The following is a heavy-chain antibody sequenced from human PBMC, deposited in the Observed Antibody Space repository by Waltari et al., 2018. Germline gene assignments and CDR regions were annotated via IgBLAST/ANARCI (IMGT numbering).Heavy chain of an antibody. D-gene: IGHD4-17*01. V-gene: IGHV4-34*01. CDR3: ARGSSTVTTGGLDY. CDR1: GGSFRGYY. Sequence: QVQLQQWGAGLLKPSETLSLTCAVSGGSFRGYYWSWTRQPPGKGLEWIGEINHSGSTNYNPSLKSRVTISVDTSKNQFSLKLSSVTAADTAVYYCARGSSTVTTGGLDYWGQGTLVTVSS. J-gene: IGHJ4*02. CDR2: INHSGST.